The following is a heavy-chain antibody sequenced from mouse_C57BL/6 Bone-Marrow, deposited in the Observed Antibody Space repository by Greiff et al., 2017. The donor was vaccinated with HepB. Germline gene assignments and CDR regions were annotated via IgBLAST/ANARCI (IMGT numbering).Heavy chain of an antibody. CDR3: AMGGYYYGSSNGWYFDV. Sequence: VQLQQPGAELVKPGASVKVSCKASGYTFTSYWMHWVKQRPGQGLEWIGRIHPSDSDTNYNQKFKGKATLTVDKSSSTAYMQLSSLKSEDSAVYYCAMGGYYYGSSNGWYFDVWGTGTTVTVSS. V-gene: IGHV1-74*01. CDR1: GYTFTSYW. D-gene: IGHD1-1*01. CDR2: IHPSDSDT. J-gene: IGHJ1*03.